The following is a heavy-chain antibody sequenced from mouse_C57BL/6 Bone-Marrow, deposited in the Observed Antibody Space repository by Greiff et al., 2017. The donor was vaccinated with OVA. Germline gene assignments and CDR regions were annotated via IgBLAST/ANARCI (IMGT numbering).Heavy chain of an antibody. CDR2: ISYDGSN. CDR1: GYSITSGYS. J-gene: IGHJ3*01. CDR3: ARGGGLYYYGSSYGFAY. V-gene: IGHV3-6*01. Sequence: EVQLQESGPGLVKPSQSLSLTCSVTGYSITSGYSWNWIRQFPGNKLEWMGYISYDGSNNYNPSLKNRISITRDTSKNQFFLKLNSVTTEDTATYYCARGGGLYYYGSSYGFAYWGQGTLVTVSA. D-gene: IGHD1-1*01.